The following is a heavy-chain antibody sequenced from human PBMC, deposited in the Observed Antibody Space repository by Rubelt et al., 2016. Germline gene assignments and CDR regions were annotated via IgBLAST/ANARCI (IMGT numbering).Heavy chain of an antibody. Sequence: QVQLQESGPGLVKPSETLSLTCTVSGGSISGSSHYWGWIRQPPGKALEWIGSIYDNGGTYYNPSLQSRVTISVGTSKNQFSLKLRAVTGSDTAVYYCAGPPYSSSHSWPFGSWGQGTLVTVSS. D-gene: IGHD6-13*01. CDR2: IYDNGGT. V-gene: IGHV4-39*01. CDR3: AGPPYSSSHSWPFGS. CDR1: GGSISGSSHY. J-gene: IGHJ4*02.